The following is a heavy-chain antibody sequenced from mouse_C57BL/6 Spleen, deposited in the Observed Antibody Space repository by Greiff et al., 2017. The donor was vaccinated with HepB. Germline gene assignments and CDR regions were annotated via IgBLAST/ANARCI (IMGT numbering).Heavy chain of an antibody. V-gene: IGHV1-15*01. J-gene: IGHJ2*01. D-gene: IGHD1-1*01. Sequence: QVQLQQSGAELVMPGASVTLSCKASGYTFTAYEMHWVKQTPVHGLEWIGAIDPETGGTAYNQKFKGKAILTADKSSSAAYMELRSLTSEDSAVYYCTRDYYGSSYYYWGQGTTLTVSS. CDR2: IDPETGGT. CDR1: GYTFTAYE. CDR3: TRDYYGSSYYY.